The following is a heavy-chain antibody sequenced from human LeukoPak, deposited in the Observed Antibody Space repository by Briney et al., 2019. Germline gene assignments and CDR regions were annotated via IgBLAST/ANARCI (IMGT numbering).Heavy chain of an antibody. D-gene: IGHD3-9*01. CDR1: GYSISSGYY. Sequence: PSETLSLTCTVSGYSISSGYYWGWIRQPPGKGLEWIGSIYHSGSTYYNPSLKSRVTISVDTSKNQFSLKLSSVTAADTAVYYCARFVYYDILTGYSRYFDYWGQGTLVTVSS. CDR3: ARFVYYDILTGYSRYFDY. J-gene: IGHJ4*02. V-gene: IGHV4-38-2*02. CDR2: IYHSGST.